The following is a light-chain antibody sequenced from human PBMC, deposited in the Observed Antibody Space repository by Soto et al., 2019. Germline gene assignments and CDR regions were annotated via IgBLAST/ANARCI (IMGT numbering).Light chain of an antibody. CDR2: DTF. CDR3: QQYNDWPPWT. V-gene: IGKV3-15*01. CDR1: QSVTSN. Sequence: ETVLALSPANLPVSPEERATLSSRASQSVTSNLAWYRQRPGQAPRLLIYDTFRRATGVPARFSGSGSGTEFTLTISSLQSEDFAVYYCQQYNDWPPWTFGQGTKVDIK. J-gene: IGKJ1*01.